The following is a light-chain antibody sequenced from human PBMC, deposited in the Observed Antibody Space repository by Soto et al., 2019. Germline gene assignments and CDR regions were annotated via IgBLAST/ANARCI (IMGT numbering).Light chain of an antibody. CDR2: GAS. V-gene: IGKV3-20*01. Sequence: EIVLTQSPGTLSLSPGERATLSCRASQSVNTNYLAWYQHKSGQAPRLLIYGASSRATGIPDRFSGSGSGTDFTLTISRLEPDDFAAYFCQQYGSSPITFGQGTRLEIK. CDR1: QSVNTNY. CDR3: QQYGSSPIT. J-gene: IGKJ5*01.